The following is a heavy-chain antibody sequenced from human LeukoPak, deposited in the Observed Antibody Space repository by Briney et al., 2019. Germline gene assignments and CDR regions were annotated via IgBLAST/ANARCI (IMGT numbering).Heavy chain of an antibody. CDR3: ARDPRRLDYYGSGSYYNVVIFDY. J-gene: IGHJ4*02. CDR1: GGSISSGGYY. D-gene: IGHD3-10*01. V-gene: IGHV4-31*03. CDR2: IYYSGST. Sequence: SETLSLTCTVSGGSISSGGYYWSWIRQHPGKGLEWIGYIYYSGSTYYNPSLKSRVTISVDTSKNQFSLKLSSVTAADTAVYYCARDPRRLDYYGSGSYYNVVIFDYWGQGTLVTVSS.